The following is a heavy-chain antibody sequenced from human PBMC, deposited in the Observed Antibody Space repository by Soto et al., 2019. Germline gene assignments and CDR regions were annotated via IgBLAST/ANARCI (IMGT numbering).Heavy chain of an antibody. CDR2: ISYDGSNK. J-gene: IGHJ5*02. D-gene: IGHD1-20*01. V-gene: IGHV3-30-3*01. Sequence: QVQLVESGGGVVQPGRSLRLSCAASGFTFSSYAMHWVRQAPGKGLEWVAVISYDGSNKYYADSVKGRFTISRDNSKNTLYLQMNSLRAEDTAVYYCANLIAGTTLNGWFDPWGQGTLVTVSS. CDR1: GFTFSSYA. CDR3: ANLIAGTTLNGWFDP.